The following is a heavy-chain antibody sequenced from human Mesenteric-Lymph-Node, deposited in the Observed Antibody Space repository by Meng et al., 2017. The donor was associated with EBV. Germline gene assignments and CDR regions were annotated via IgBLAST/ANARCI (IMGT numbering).Heavy chain of an antibody. V-gene: IGHV4-30-2*01. J-gene: IGHJ5*02. CDR3: ARGFGDNNNWFGP. Sequence: QLQESGSGLVKPSQTLSLTCAVSGGSVSSGGHSWSWIRQPPGKGLEWIGYIYHTGSTYYSPSLKSRVTISIDTSKNQFSLKLSSVTAADTAVYFCARGFGDNNNWFGPWGQGTLVTVSS. CDR2: IYHTGST. CDR1: GGSVSSGGHS. D-gene: IGHD4-17*01.